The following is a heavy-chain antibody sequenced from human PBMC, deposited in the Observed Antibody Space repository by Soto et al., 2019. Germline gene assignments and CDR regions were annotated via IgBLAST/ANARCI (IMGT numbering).Heavy chain of an antibody. CDR2: ISGSGGST. J-gene: IGHJ4*02. D-gene: IGHD2-21*01. V-gene: IGHV3-23*01. CDR1: GFTCSSYA. CDR3: ARDISPDPLRYYFDY. Sequence: GGSLRLSCAASGFTCSSYAMSWVRQAPGKGLEWVSAISGSGGSTYYADSVKGRFTISRDNAKNSLYLQMNSLRAEDTAVYYCARDISPDPLRYYFDYWGQGTLVTVSS.